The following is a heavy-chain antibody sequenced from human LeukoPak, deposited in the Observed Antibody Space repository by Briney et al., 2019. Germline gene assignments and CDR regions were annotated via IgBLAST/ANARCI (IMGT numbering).Heavy chain of an antibody. V-gene: IGHV3-30*18. J-gene: IGHJ6*02. CDR3: AKEATVTTYYYYGMDV. CDR1: GFPFSSYG. CDR2: ISYDGSNK. Sequence: PGGSLRLSCAASGFPFSSYGMHWVRQAPGKGLEWVAVISYDGSNKYYADSVKGRFTISRDNSKNTLYLQMNSLRAEDTAVYYCAKEATVTTYYYYGMDVWGQGTTVTVSS. D-gene: IGHD4-17*01.